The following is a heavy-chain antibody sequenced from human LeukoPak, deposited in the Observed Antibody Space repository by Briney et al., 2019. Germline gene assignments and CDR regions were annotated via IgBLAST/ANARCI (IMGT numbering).Heavy chain of an antibody. J-gene: IGHJ4*02. V-gene: IGHV3-33*01. CDR3: ARDVDYYGSGSYYQPAYYFDY. D-gene: IGHD3-10*01. CDR1: GFTFSSYG. Sequence: GGSLRLSCAASGFTFSSYGMHWVRQAPGKGLEWVAVIWYDGSNKYYVDSVKGRFTIPRDNSKNTLYLQMNSLRAEDTAVYYCARDVDYYGSGSYYQPAYYFDYWGQGTLVTVSS. CDR2: IWYDGSNK.